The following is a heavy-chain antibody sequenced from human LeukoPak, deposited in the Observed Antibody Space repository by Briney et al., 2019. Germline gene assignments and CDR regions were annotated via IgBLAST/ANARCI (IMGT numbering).Heavy chain of an antibody. CDR1: GFTFKIFA. CDR3: ARDRRFRAALEY. D-gene: IGHD3-3*01. J-gene: IGHJ4*02. V-gene: IGHV3-30-3*01. CDR2: ISFDGANK. Sequence: GRSLRLSCEVSGFTFKIFAMHWVRQAPGKGREWVAVISFDGANKYYADSVKGRFTISRDNSKNTLFLQMNSLKTDDTAVYYCARDRRFRAALEYWGQGTLVTVSS.